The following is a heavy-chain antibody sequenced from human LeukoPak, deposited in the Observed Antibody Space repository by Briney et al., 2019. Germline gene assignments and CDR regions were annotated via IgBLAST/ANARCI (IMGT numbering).Heavy chain of an antibody. CDR3: ARPPRGGSSNDDY. CDR2: INHSGST. D-gene: IGHD6-6*01. J-gene: IGHJ4*02. Sequence: SETPSLTCAVYGGSFSGYYWSWIRQPPGKGLEWIGEINHSGSTNYNPSLKSRVTISVDTSKNQFSLKLSSVTAADTAVYYCARPPRGGSSNDDYWGQGTLVTVSS. V-gene: IGHV4-34*01. CDR1: GGSFSGYY.